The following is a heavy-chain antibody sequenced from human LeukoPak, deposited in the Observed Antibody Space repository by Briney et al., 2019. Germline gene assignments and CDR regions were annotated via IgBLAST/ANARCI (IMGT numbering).Heavy chain of an antibody. V-gene: IGHV3-9*01. CDR3: AKDTPFGGSGYFDY. D-gene: IGHD3-16*01. CDR2: ISWNSGSI. Sequence: GGSLRLSRAASGFTFDDYAMHWVRQAPGKGLEWVSGISWNSGSIGYADSVKGRFTISRDNAKNSLYLQMNSLRAEDTALYYCAKDTPFGGSGYFDYWGQGTLVTVSS. CDR1: GFTFDDYA. J-gene: IGHJ4*02.